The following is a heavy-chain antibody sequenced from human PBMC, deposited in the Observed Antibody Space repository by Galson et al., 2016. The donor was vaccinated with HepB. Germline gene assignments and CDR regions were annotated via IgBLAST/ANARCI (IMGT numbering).Heavy chain of an antibody. CDR2: IHYTGST. CDR3: ARGRRGACSSTSCYIRYFDL. J-gene: IGHJ2*01. V-gene: IGHV4-59*12. D-gene: IGHD2-2*02. CDR1: GASIGSYY. Sequence: TLSLTCTVSGASIGSYYWSWIRQSPGKGLEWIGYIHYTGSTYYNPSLKSRVTISLDTSKNQFSLKLSSVTAADTAVYYCARGRRGACSSTSCYIRYFDLWGRGTLVTVSS.